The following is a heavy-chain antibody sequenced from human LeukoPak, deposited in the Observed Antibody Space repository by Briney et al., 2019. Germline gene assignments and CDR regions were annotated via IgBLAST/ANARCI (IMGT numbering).Heavy chain of an antibody. V-gene: IGHV1-8*01. CDR1: GYTFTSYD. CDR2: MNPGSGNT. D-gene: IGHD3-10*01. J-gene: IGHJ6*02. Sequence: ASVKVSCKASGYTFTSYDINWVRQATGQGLEWMGWMNPGSGNTGYAQKFQGRVTMTRNTSISTAYMELSSLRSEDTAVYYCARLNMVRGVYYYYGMDVWGQGTTVTVSS. CDR3: ARLNMVRGVYYYYGMDV.